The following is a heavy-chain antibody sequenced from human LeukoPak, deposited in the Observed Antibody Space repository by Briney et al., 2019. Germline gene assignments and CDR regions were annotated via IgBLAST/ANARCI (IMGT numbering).Heavy chain of an antibody. CDR3: ARARNEWLWKDNYYYYYMDV. CDR2: IIPIFGTA. J-gene: IGHJ6*03. V-gene: IGHV1-69*13. Sequence: EASVKVSCRASGGTFSSYAISWGRQAPGQGLEWMGGIIPIFGTANYAQKFQGRVTITADESTSTAYMELSSLRSEDTAVYYCARARNEWLWKDNYYYYYMDVWGKGTTVTVSS. D-gene: IGHD5-12*01. CDR1: GGTFSSYA.